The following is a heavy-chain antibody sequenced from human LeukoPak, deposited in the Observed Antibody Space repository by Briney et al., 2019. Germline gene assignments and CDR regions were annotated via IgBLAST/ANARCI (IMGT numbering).Heavy chain of an antibody. CDR1: GFTVSNNY. D-gene: IGHD2-15*01. CDR3: ARDSSRYCSGGSCYGMDV. J-gene: IGHJ6*02. Sequence: GGSLRLSCVASGFTVSNNYMNWVRQAPGKGLEWVSVIYTRGDTFYADSVKGRFTISRDNSKNTLYLQMNSLRAEDTAVYYCARDSSRYCSGGSCYGMDVWGQGTTVTVSS. V-gene: IGHV3-66*03. CDR2: IYTRGDT.